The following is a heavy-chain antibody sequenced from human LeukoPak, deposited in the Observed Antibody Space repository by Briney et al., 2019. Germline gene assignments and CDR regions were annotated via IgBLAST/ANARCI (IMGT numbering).Heavy chain of an antibody. CDR2: IYHSGST. D-gene: IGHD5-18*01. J-gene: IGHJ4*02. CDR3: ARLQFGYSYGFDY. CDR1: GYSINSVYY. V-gene: IGHV4-38-2*02. Sequence: SETLSLTCTGSGYSINSVYYWGWIPQPPGKGLEWIGSIYHSGSTHYNPSLKSRVTISVDTSKNQFSLKLSSVTAADTAVYYCARLQFGYSYGFDYWGQGTLVTVSS.